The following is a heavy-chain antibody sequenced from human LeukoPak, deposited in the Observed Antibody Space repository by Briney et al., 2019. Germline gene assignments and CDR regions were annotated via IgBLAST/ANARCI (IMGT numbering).Heavy chain of an antibody. V-gene: IGHV3-66*01. Sequence: GGSLRLSCAASRFTVTSNYMSWVRQAPGKGLEWVSVIYNGGSTNYADSVKGRFTISRDNSKNTLYLQMNSLRAEDTAVYFCARASQWLAYDNWGQGTLVTVSS. J-gene: IGHJ4*02. CDR3: ARASQWLAYDN. CDR1: RFTVTSNY. D-gene: IGHD6-19*01. CDR2: IYNGGST.